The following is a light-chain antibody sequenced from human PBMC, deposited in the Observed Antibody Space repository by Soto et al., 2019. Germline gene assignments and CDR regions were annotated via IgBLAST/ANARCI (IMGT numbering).Light chain of an antibody. CDR2: DAS. Sequence: DIQMTQSPSTLSASVGDRVTITCRASQSISTWLAWYQQRPGKAPNLLISDASSLESGVPSRFSGSGSGTEFTLTISSLQSDDFATYYCQQYDSYSTLGQGTKVDIK. CDR3: QQYDSYST. V-gene: IGKV1-5*01. J-gene: IGKJ1*01. CDR1: QSISTW.